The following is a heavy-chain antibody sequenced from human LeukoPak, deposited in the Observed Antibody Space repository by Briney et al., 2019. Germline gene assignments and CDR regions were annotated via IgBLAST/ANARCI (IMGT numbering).Heavy chain of an antibody. D-gene: IGHD4-17*01. V-gene: IGHV3-30*02. CDR2: IRYDGSNK. CDR1: GFTFSSYG. J-gene: IGHJ4*02. Sequence: PGGALRLSCAASGFTFSSYGMHWVRQAPGKGLGWVAFIRYDGSNKYYADSVKGRFTISRDNSKNTLYLQMNSLRAEDTAVYYCAKREIPYGDQYYFDYWGQGTLVTVSS. CDR3: AKREIPYGDQYYFDY.